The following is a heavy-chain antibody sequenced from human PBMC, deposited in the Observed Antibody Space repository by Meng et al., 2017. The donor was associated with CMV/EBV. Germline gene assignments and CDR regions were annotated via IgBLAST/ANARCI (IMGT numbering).Heavy chain of an antibody. V-gene: IGHV3-53*01. J-gene: IGHJ4*02. CDR1: GFSVTSYF. CDR3: ARACRQVNNCYLDY. CDR2: IRSDDST. D-gene: IGHD5-24*01. Sequence: GESLKISCAVSGFSVTSYFMTWVRQAPGKGLEYVSFIRSDDSTNYAKSVQGRFTTSRDNSKNTVFLLINSLRAEDTALYYCARACRQVNNCYLDYWGQGTLVTVSS.